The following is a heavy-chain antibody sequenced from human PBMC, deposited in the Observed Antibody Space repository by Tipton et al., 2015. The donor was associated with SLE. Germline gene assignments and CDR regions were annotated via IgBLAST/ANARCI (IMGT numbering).Heavy chain of an antibody. Sequence: TLSLTCTVSGGSISSSSYYWGWIRQPPGKGLEWIGSIYYSGSTYYNPSLKSRVTMSVDTSKNQFSLKLSSVTAADTAVYYCARDLWLYYYDSTEAFDYWGQGTLVTVSS. CDR2: IYYSGST. J-gene: IGHJ4*02. V-gene: IGHV4-39*07. CDR1: GGSISSSSYY. CDR3: ARDLWLYYYDSTEAFDY. D-gene: IGHD3-22*01.